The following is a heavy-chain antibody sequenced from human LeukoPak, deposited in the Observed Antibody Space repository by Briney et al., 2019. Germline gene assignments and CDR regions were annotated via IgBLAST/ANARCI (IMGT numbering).Heavy chain of an antibody. V-gene: IGHV3-21*01. Sequence: AVGSLRLSCAASGFTFSTYIMNWVRQAPGKGLEWVSSISISSSSIYYADSMKGRFTISRDNAKNSLYLQMNSLRAEDTAVYYCARVQRGYCSSTRCYYFDFWGQGTLVTVSS. D-gene: IGHD2-2*01. CDR3: ARVQRGYCSSTRCYYFDF. CDR2: ISISSSSI. J-gene: IGHJ4*02. CDR1: GFTFSTYI.